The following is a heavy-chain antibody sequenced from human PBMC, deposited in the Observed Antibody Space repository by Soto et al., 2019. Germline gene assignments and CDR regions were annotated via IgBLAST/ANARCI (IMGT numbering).Heavy chain of an antibody. V-gene: IGHV1-18*01. CDR2: ISVYNGDT. D-gene: IGHD5-12*01. J-gene: IGHJ4*02. Sequence: ASVKVSCKASGYTFTSYGITWVRQAPGQGLEWMGWISVYNGDTNYAQRLQDRVTLTTDASTSTAYMELRSLRYDDTDVYFCARTPGIVATSLDYWGQGNMVTVSS. CDR3: ARTPGIVATSLDY. CDR1: GYTFTSYG.